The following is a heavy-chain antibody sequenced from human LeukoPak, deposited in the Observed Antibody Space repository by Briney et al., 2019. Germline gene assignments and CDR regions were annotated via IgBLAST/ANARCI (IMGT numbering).Heavy chain of an antibody. CDR1: GGSISSSSSY. Sequence: SETLSLTCTVSGGSISSSSSYWGWIRQPPGRGLEWIASIHYSGKTFFNPSLESRVTISMEASKNQFSLRLSSVTAADTALYHCARVDAQGVPSPWGQGTLVTVSS. J-gene: IGHJ5*02. CDR3: ARVDAQGVPSP. CDR2: IHYSGKT. D-gene: IGHD2-2*01. V-gene: IGHV4-39*01.